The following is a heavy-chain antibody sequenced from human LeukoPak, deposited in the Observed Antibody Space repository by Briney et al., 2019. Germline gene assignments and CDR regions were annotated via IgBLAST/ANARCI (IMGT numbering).Heavy chain of an antibody. D-gene: IGHD4-17*01. V-gene: IGHV3-53*04. Sequence: GGSLRLSCAASGFTVSSNYMSWVRQAPGKGLEWVSVIYSGGSTYYADSVKGRFTISRHNSKNTLYLQMNSLRGEDTAVYYCARGPVTTSYYFDYWGQGTLVTVSS. CDR2: IYSGGST. J-gene: IGHJ4*02. CDR3: ARGPVTTSYYFDY. CDR1: GFTVSSNY.